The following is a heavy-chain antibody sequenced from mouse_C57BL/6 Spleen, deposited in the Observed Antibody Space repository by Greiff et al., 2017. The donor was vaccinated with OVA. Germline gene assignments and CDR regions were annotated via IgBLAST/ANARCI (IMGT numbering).Heavy chain of an antibody. V-gene: IGHV1-69*01. CDR3: ARWDYGSSYYFDY. D-gene: IGHD1-1*01. CDR1: GYTFTSYW. CDR2: IDPSDSYT. J-gene: IGHJ2*01. Sequence: QVQLKQPGAELVMPGASVKLSCKASGYTFTSYWMHWVKQRPGQGLEWIGEIDPSDSYTNYNQKFKGKSTLTVDKSSSTAYMQLSSLTSEDSAVYYCARWDYGSSYYFDYWGQGTTLTVSS.